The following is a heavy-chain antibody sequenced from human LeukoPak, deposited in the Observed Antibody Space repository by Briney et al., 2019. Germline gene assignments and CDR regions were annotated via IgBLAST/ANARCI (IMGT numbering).Heavy chain of an antibody. CDR3: AKERDGDYVRYTHY. V-gene: IGHV3-23*01. CDR1: GFTFSSYA. J-gene: IGHJ4*02. Sequence: GGSLRLSCAASGFTFSSYAMSWVRQAPGKGLEWVSSISASGGGTYYADSVKGRFTISRDNSKNTLYLQLSSLKADDTAVHHCAKERDGDYVRYTHYWGQGTLVTVSS. CDR2: ISASGGGT. D-gene: IGHD4-17*01.